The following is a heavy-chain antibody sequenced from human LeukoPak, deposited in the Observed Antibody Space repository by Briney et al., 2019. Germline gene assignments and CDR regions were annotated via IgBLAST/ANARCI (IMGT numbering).Heavy chain of an antibody. J-gene: IGHJ4*02. CDR2: ISYDGSNK. CDR3: AKDLGLLRRDGYNLGS. CDR1: GFTFSSYG. V-gene: IGHV3-30*18. Sequence: RRSLRLSCAASGFTFSSYGMHWVRQAPGKGLEWVAVISYDGSNKYYADSVKGRFTISRDNSKNTLYLQMNSLRAEDTAVYYCAKDLGLLRRDGYNLGSWGQGTLVTVSS. D-gene: IGHD5-24*01.